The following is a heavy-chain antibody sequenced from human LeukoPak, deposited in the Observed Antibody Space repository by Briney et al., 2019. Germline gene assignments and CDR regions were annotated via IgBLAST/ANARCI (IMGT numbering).Heavy chain of an antibody. CDR2: IRYDGSNK. D-gene: IGHD3-22*01. V-gene: IGHV3-30*02. CDR3: ARDPYSGNYGSYYYYYMDV. Sequence: GGSLRLSCAASGFTFSSYGMHWVRQAPGKGLEWVAFIRYDGSNKYYADSVKGRFTISRDNSKNTLYLQMNSLRTEDTAVYFCARDPYSGNYGSYYYYYMDVWGKGTTVTVSS. J-gene: IGHJ6*03. CDR1: GFTFSSYG.